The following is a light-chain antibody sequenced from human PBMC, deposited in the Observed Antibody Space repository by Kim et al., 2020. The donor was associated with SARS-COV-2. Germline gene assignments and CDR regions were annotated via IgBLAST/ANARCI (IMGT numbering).Light chain of an antibody. V-gene: IGLV1-47*02. J-gene: IGLJ3*02. CDR1: SSKIGSNY. CDR2: SNN. CDR3: AAWDDRLSGQV. Sequence: QSVTISCSGSSSKIGSNYVYWYQQLPGTAPTLLIYSNNQRPSGVPDRFSGSKSGTSASLAISGLRSEDEADYHCAAWDDRLSGQVFGGGNQLTVL.